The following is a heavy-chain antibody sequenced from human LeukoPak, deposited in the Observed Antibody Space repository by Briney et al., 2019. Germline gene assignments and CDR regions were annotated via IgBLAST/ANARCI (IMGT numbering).Heavy chain of an antibody. CDR3: AREGITIFGVVIDY. D-gene: IGHD3-3*01. Sequence: ASVKVSCTASGYTFTSYGISWVRQAPGQGLEWMGWISAYNGNTNYAQKLQGRVTMTTDTSTSTAHMELRSLRSDDTAVYYCAREGITIFGVVIDYWGQGTLVTVSS. CDR1: GYTFTSYG. V-gene: IGHV1-18*01. J-gene: IGHJ4*02. CDR2: ISAYNGNT.